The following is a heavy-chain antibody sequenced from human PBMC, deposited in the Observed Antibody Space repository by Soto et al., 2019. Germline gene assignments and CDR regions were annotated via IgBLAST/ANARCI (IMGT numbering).Heavy chain of an antibody. CDR3: ARGLDYYYYGMDV. J-gene: IGHJ6*02. CDR1: GYTFTGYY. V-gene: IGHV1-2*04. Sequence: EASVKVSCKASGYTFTGYYMHWVRQAPGQGLEWMGWINPNSGGTNYAQKFQGWVTMTRDTSISTAYMELSRLRSDDTAVYYCARGLDYYYYGMDVWGQGTTVTVSS. CDR2: INPNSGGT.